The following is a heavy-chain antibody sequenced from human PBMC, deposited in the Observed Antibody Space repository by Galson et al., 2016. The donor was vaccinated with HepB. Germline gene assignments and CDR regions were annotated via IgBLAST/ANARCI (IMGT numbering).Heavy chain of an antibody. CDR2: ISYDGAGK. CDR1: GFAFSSYS. J-gene: IGHJ3*02. Sequence: SLRLSCAASGFAFSSYSMYWVRQAPGKGLEWVAVISYDGAGKYYADSVKGRFTISRDKSKNTLYLQMNSLSAEDTAVYYCAAEYSSSMGAFDIWGQGTMVTVSS. V-gene: IGHV3-30-3*01. D-gene: IGHD6-6*01. CDR3: AAEYSSSMGAFDI.